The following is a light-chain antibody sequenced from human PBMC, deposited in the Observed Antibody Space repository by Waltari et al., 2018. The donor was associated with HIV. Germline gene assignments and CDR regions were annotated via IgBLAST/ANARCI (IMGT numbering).Light chain of an antibody. Sequence: QYVLTQLPSASGTPGQRVTIPCSGRCSNIRRNSVSWFQQLAATAPKLLIYTHDQRPSGVPDRLSGSKSGTSGSLAISGLQSDDEADYYCATWDDSLDGWLFGGGTKLTVL. CDR3: ATWDDSLDGWL. V-gene: IGLV1-44*01. CDR2: THD. J-gene: IGLJ3*02. CDR1: CSNIRRNS.